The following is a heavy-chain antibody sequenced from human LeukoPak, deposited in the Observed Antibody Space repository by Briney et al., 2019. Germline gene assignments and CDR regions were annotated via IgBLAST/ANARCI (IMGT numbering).Heavy chain of an antibody. J-gene: IGHJ4*02. V-gene: IGHV4-59*01. D-gene: IGHD3-22*01. Sequence: PSETLSLTCTVSGGSISNYYWSWIRQPPGKGLEWIGYIYYSGSTKYNPSLKSRVTISVDTSKNQFSLKLSSVTAADTAVYYCVRGVGDSSGYYYPGFDYWGQGTLVTVSS. CDR1: GGSISNYY. CDR3: VRGVGDSSGYYYPGFDY. CDR2: IYYSGST.